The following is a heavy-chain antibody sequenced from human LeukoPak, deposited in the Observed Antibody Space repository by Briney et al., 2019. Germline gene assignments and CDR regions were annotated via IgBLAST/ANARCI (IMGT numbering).Heavy chain of an antibody. Sequence: ASVKVSCKASGYTFTGYYMHWVRQAPGQGLEWMGWINPNSGGTNYAQKFQGRVTMTRDTSISTAHMELSRLRSDDTAVYYCARGPYYYDSSGYSLRIDYWGQGTLVIVSS. CDR3: ARGPYYYDSSGYSLRIDY. J-gene: IGHJ4*02. D-gene: IGHD3-22*01. V-gene: IGHV1-2*02. CDR1: GYTFTGYY. CDR2: INPNSGGT.